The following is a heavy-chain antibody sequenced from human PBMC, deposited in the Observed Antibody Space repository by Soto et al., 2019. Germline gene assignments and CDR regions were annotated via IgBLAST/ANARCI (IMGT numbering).Heavy chain of an antibody. CDR1: GFTFRSFT. V-gene: IGHV3-21*01. CDR2: ISSNSAYI. Sequence: GGSLRLSCAASGFTFRSFTMNWVRQAPGKGLEWVSTISSNSAYIYYTDALRGRFTISRDNAKNSLHLQMNSLRAEDTAVYYCTRDTSRDSSARGWFDPWGPGTLVTVSS. CDR3: TRDTSRDSSARGWFDP. J-gene: IGHJ5*02. D-gene: IGHD6-13*01.